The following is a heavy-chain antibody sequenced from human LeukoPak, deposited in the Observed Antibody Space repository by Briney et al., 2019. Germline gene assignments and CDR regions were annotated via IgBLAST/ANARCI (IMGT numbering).Heavy chain of an antibody. V-gene: IGHV3-9*01. CDR2: ISWNSGSI. CDR1: GFTFDDYA. D-gene: IGHD6-19*01. J-gene: IGHJ4*02. CDR3: AKDRYSSGWWYFDY. Sequence: PGGSLRLSCAASGFTFDDYAMHWVRQAPGKGLEWVSGISWNSGSIGYADSVKGRFTISRDNAKNSLYLQMNSLRAEDTALYYCAKDRYSSGWWYFDYWGQGTLVTVSS.